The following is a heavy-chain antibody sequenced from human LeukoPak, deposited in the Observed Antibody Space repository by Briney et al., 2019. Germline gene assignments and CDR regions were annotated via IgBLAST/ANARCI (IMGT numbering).Heavy chain of an antibody. V-gene: IGHV3-21*01. CDR3: ARDLGYSSGPNY. D-gene: IGHD6-19*01. J-gene: IGHJ4*02. CDR2: ISGGSSFA. Sequence: GGSLRLSCAASGFSFSSFSMNWVRQAPGKGLEWVSYISGGSSFAYYVDSVKGRFTISRDNPKNSLYLQMNSLRAEDTAVYYRARDLGYSSGPNYWGQGTRVTVSS. CDR1: GFSFSSFS.